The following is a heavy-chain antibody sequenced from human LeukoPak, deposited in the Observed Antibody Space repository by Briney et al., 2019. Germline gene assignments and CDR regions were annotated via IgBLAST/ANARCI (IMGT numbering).Heavy chain of an antibody. J-gene: IGHJ4*02. CDR1: GESLNSYY. CDR2: IYESGTT. CDR3: ARGAWATRLAS. V-gene: IGHV4-34*01. D-gene: IGHD2-15*01. Sequence: PSETLSLTCAVYGESLNSYYWSWVRQPPGEGLEWIGEIYESGTTKYNPSLKSRVAISMVPSEQRFSLRLSSVTAADTAVYYCARGAWATRLASWGLGTPVIVSS.